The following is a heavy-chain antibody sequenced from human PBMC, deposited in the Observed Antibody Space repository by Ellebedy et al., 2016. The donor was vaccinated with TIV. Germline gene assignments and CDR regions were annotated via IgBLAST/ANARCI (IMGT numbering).Heavy chain of an antibody. Sequence: TWVRQHPGKGLEWIGYIYYSGSTYYNPSLKSRVTISVDTSKNQFSLKLSSVTAADTAVYYCARDEVPRGVTMAYDYWGQGTLVTVSS. V-gene: IGHV4-31*02. J-gene: IGHJ4*02. D-gene: IGHD3-10*01. CDR3: ARDEVPRGVTMAYDY. CDR2: IYYSGST.